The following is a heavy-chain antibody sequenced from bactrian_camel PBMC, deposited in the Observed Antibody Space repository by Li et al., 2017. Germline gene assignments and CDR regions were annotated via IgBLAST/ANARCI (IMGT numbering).Heavy chain of an antibody. D-gene: IGHD6*01. J-gene: IGHJ4*01. Sequence: DVQLVESGGGSVQAGGSLRLSCAASGFTISSHSMSWVRQAPGNECELVSRITSGGSTYHTGSVRGRFTISRDNAKNTVYLQMNSLKSEDTALYYCATSRYGGSWYGLTPEIYWGQGTQVTVS. CDR2: ITSGGST. CDR1: GFTISSHS. CDR3: ATSRYGGSWYGLTPEIY. V-gene: IGHV3S67*01.